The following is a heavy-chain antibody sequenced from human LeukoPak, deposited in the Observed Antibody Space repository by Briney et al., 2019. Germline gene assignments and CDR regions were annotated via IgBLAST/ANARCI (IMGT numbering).Heavy chain of an antibody. CDR2: ISGSGGST. Sequence: PGGSLRLSCAAPGFTFSSFAMSWVRQAPGKGLEWVSAISGSGGSTYYADSVKGRFTISRDNSKNTLYLQMNSLRAEDTAVYYCAKDLGFETAMASIFDYWGQGTLVTVSS. CDR3: AKDLGFETAMASIFDY. CDR1: GFTFSSFA. V-gene: IGHV3-23*01. J-gene: IGHJ4*02. D-gene: IGHD5-18*01.